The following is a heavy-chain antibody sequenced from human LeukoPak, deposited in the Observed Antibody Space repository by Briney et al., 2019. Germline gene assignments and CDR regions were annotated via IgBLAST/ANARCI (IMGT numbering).Heavy chain of an antibody. J-gene: IGHJ4*02. CDR1: GYTFTGYY. CDR2: INPNSGGT. D-gene: IGHD2-2*01. V-gene: IGHV1-2*06. CDR3: ARSLFYCSSTSCYAGFSGFDY. Sequence: ASVKVSFKASGYTFTGYYMHWVRQAPGQALEWMGRINPNSGGTNYAHKFQGRVTMTRDTSISTAYMELSRLRSDDTAVYYCARSLFYCSSTSCYAGFSGFDYWGQGTLVTVSS.